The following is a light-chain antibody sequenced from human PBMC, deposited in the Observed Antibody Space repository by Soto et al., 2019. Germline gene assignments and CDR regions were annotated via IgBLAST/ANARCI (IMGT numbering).Light chain of an antibody. CDR3: QQYNTWPPSLT. V-gene: IGKV3-15*01. J-gene: IGKJ4*01. CDR1: QSVSTN. Sequence: EIVMTQSPVTLSVSPGERATLSCRASQSVSTNLAWYLQNPGQPPRLLIYGASTRATGIPARFSGSGSGREFTLTISSLQSEDFAVYYCQQYNTWPPSLTFGGGTKVEIK. CDR2: GAS.